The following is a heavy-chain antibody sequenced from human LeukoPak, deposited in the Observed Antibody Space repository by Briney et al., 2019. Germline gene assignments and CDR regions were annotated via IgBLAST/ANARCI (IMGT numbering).Heavy chain of an antibody. CDR3: ARASGYHFGTDFDY. Sequence: ASVKVSFKASGYTFTSYGISWVRQAPGQGLEWMGWISAYNGNTNYAQKLQGRVTMTTDTSTSTAYMELRSLRSDDTAVYYCARASGYHFGTDFDYWGQGTLVTVSS. J-gene: IGHJ4*02. V-gene: IGHV1-18*01. CDR2: ISAYNGNT. D-gene: IGHD5-12*01. CDR1: GYTFTSYG.